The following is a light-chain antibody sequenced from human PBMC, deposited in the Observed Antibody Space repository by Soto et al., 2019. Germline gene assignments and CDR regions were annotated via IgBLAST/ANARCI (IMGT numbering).Light chain of an antibody. V-gene: IGKV3-20*01. J-gene: IGKJ1*01. Sequence: EIVLTQSPGTLSLSPGERATLSCRASQSVSSSYLAWSQQKPGQAPRLLIYGASSRATGVPDRFSGSGTGTAFTLNSSRLAPEDFAVYYWQQDGCSPLPFGQGTKVEIK. CDR3: QQDGCSPLP. CDR2: GAS. CDR1: QSVSSSY.